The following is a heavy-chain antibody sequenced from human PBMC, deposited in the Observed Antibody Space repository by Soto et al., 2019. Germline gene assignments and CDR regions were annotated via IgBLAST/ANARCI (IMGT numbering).Heavy chain of an antibody. J-gene: IGHJ4*02. CDR1: GGSISSGDNY. V-gene: IGHV4-30-4*01. Sequence: PSETLSLTCTVSGGSISSGDNYWSWIRQPPGKGLEWIGNIYYSGSTYYNPSLKSRVSISVDTSRDQLSLKLSSVTAADTAVYYCARGPVVVVSAPYYFDYWGQGTRVTVS. CDR3: ARGPVVVVSAPYYFDY. CDR2: IYYSGST. D-gene: IGHD2-21*01.